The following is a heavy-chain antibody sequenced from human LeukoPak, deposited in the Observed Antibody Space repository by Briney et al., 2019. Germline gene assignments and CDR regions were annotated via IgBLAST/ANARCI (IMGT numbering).Heavy chain of an antibody. J-gene: IGHJ4*02. D-gene: IGHD3-9*01. Sequence: GGSLRLSCAASGFTFSSYSMNWVRQAPGKGLEWVSSISSSSSYIYYADSVKGRFTISRDNAKNSLYLQVNSLRAEDTAVYYCARVFDWSESLFDYWGQGTLVTVSS. CDR3: ARVFDWSESLFDY. V-gene: IGHV3-21*01. CDR2: ISSSSSYI. CDR1: GFTFSSYS.